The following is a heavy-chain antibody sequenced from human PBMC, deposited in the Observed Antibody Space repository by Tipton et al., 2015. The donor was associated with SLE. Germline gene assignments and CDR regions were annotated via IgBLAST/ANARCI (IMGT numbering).Heavy chain of an antibody. CDR3: TTDMGYCSSTSCQPC. CDR2: ISSSSSHI. J-gene: IGHJ4*02. D-gene: IGHD2-2*01. Sequence: SLRLSCAASGFTFSSYSMNWVRQAPGKGLEWVSSISSSSSHIYYADSVKGRFTISRDNAKNSLYLQMNSLRAEDTAVYYCTTDMGYCSSTSCQPCWGQGTLVTVSS. V-gene: IGHV3-21*03. CDR1: GFTFSSYS.